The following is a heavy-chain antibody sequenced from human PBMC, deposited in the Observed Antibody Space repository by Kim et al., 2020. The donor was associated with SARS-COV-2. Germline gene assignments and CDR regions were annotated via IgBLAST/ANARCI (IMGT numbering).Heavy chain of an antibody. CDR3: AIWEQQQYYSYGMDV. D-gene: IGHD6-13*01. J-gene: IGHJ6*02. V-gene: IGHV4-61*05. Sequence: PSRKSRVTISADKSKNQFSLKLISVTAADTAVYYCAIWEQQQYYSYGMDVWGQGTTVTVSS.